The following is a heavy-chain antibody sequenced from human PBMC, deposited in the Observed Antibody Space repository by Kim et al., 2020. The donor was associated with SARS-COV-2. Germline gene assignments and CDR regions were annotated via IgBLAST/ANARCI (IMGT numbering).Heavy chain of an antibody. D-gene: IGHD4-4*01. CDR2: IWYDGSNK. CDR1: GFTFSSYG. J-gene: IGHJ6*03. V-gene: IGHV3-33*01. Sequence: GGSLRLSCAASGFTFSSYGMHWVRQAPGKGLEWVAVIWYDGSNKYYADSVKGRFTISRDNSKNTLYLQMNSLRAEDTAVYYCARATVPYYYYYYYMDVWGKGTTVTVSS. CDR3: ARATVPYYYYYYYMDV.